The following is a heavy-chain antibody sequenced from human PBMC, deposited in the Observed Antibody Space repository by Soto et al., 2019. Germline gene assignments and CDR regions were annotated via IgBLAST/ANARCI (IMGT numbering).Heavy chain of an antibody. V-gene: IGHV4-59*08. CDR1: DDSSSNYK. J-gene: IGHJ6*02. CDR2: IDSNGGT. D-gene: IGHD3-10*01. Sequence: SETLSLTCTVSDDSSSNYKWSWIRQPPGRRLEWIGYIDSNGGTSYNPSLQSRVTISIDTSTKQFSLTLTSVTAADTAVYYCARQGFGVLHGLVDVWGQGTTVTVSS. CDR3: ARQGFGVLHGLVDV.